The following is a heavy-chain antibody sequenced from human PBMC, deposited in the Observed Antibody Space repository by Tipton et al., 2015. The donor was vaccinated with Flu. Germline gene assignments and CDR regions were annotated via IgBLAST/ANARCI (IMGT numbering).Heavy chain of an antibody. CDR2: VSTTKRT. Sequence: TLSLTCTVSGGAITGHSWNWIRQPAGKSLEWIGRVSTTKRTDYNPSLKSRVTMSVDMSTNQFSLTLISVSAADTAVYYCVRVDYDNSWTLFDFWGRGILVTVSS. V-gene: IGHV4-4*07. J-gene: IGHJ4*02. CDR3: VRVDYDNSWTLFDF. CDR1: GGAITGHS. D-gene: IGHD3-22*01.